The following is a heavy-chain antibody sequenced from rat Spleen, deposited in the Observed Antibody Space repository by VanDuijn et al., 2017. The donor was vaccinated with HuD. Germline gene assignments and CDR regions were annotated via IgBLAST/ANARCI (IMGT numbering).Heavy chain of an antibody. J-gene: IGHJ2*01. CDR2: ISSDGSTP. CDR1: GFTVSDYY. CDR3: TTDSYFDGTYYPGGFDY. D-gene: IGHD1-12*02. Sequence: EVQLVESDGGLVQPGRSLKLSCAASGFTVSDYYMAWVRQAPTEGLEWVTTISSDGSTPYYRDSVRGRFTISRDNAKSALYLQMDSLRSEDTATYYCTTDSYFDGTYYPGGFDYWGQGVMVTVSS. V-gene: IGHV5-20*01.